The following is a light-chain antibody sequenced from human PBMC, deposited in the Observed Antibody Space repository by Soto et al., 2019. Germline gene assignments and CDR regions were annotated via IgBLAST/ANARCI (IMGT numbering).Light chain of an antibody. J-gene: IGKJ2*01. Sequence: DIQMTQSPSTLSASVGDRVTITCRASQSISSWLAWYQQKPGKAPKLLIYQASSLKSGVPSRFSGSGSGTEFTHTIRTLQPDDFATYFCQQYNSYSPYTFGQGTKLEIK. CDR2: QAS. CDR3: QQYNSYSPYT. CDR1: QSISSW. V-gene: IGKV1-5*03.